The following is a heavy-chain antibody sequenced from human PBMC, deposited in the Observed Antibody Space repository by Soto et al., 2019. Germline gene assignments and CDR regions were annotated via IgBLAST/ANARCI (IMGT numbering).Heavy chain of an antibody. J-gene: IGHJ4*02. D-gene: IGHD3-16*01. CDR2: IIPMFGIT. CDR3: ATGALTFGGVLNA. Sequence: QVQLVQSGADVKKPGSSVKVSCKASGATFSSSTFTWVRQAPGQGLEWMGRIIPMFGITNSAQKFQGRLGITADESTNTVFMDMSNLRSDDTAIYYCATGALTFGGVLNAWGQGTLVTVSS. V-gene: IGHV1-69*02. CDR1: GATFSSST.